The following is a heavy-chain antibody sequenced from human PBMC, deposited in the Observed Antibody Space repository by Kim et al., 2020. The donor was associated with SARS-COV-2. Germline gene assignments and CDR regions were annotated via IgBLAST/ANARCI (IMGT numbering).Heavy chain of an antibody. CDR3: AREGTQGLLNIVGYYSPGFDY. J-gene: IGHJ4*02. CDR2: ISAYNGNT. CDR1: GYTFTSYG. V-gene: IGHV1-18*04. Sequence: ASVKVSCKASGYTFTSYGISWVRQAPGQGLEWMGWISAYNGNTNYAQKLQGRVTMTTDTSTSTAYMELRSLRSDDTAVYYCAREGTQGLLNIVGYYSPGFDYWGQGTLVTVSS. D-gene: IGHD1-26*01.